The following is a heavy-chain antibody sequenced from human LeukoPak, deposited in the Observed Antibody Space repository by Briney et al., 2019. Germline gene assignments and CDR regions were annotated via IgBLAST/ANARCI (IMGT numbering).Heavy chain of an antibody. Sequence: SVKVSCKASGGTFSSYAISRVRQAPAQGLEWMGRIIPIFGTANYAQKFQGRVTITTDESTSTAYMELSSLRSEDTAVYYCARGLGGYSGYDPPGYWGQGTLVTVSS. V-gene: IGHV1-69*05. J-gene: IGHJ4*02. CDR3: ARGLGGYSGYDPPGY. D-gene: IGHD5-12*01. CDR2: IIPIFGTA. CDR1: GGTFSSYA.